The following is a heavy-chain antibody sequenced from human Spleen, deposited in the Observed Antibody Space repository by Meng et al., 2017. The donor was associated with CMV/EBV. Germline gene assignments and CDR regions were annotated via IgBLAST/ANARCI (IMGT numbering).Heavy chain of an antibody. D-gene: IGHD6-6*01. CDR1: GDTLSNYA. CDR2: IIPVFGTA. Sequence: SVKVSCKASGDTLSNYAFNWVRQAPGQGLEWMGGIIPVFGTANYAQKFQGRVTITMDDLTTTAHMELSRLRSDDTAVYYCARDAIAARLGQSDSYYGMDVWGQGTTVTVSS. CDR3: ARDAIAARLGQSDSYYGMDV. J-gene: IGHJ6*02. V-gene: IGHV1-69*05.